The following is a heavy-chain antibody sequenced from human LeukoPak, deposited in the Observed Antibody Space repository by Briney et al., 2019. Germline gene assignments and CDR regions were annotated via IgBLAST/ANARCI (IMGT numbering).Heavy chain of an antibody. J-gene: IGHJ6*03. Sequence: SETLSLTCTVSGGSIISHYWSWIRQPPGKGLEWIGYMYFSGTTNYNPSLKSRLTISVDTSKNQFSLKLNSVTAADTAVYYCARGQYSSGFHFYYMDVWGKGTTVTVSS. D-gene: IGHD5-18*01. V-gene: IGHV4-59*11. CDR1: GGSIISHY. CDR2: MYFSGTT. CDR3: ARGQYSSGFHFYYMDV.